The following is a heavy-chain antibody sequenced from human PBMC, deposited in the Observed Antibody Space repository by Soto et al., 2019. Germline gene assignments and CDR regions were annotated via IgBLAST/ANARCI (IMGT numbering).Heavy chain of an antibody. J-gene: IGHJ6*02. V-gene: IGHV1-69*02. CDR3: ASELVATAGRQYDYGMDV. CDR1: GGTFSSYT. CDR2: IIPILGIA. D-gene: IGHD5-12*01. Sequence: QVQLVQSGAEVKKPGSSVKVSCKASGGTFSSYTISWVRQAPGQGLEWMGSIIPILGIANYAQKFQGRVTITADKSTSTAYMELSSLRGEDTAVNYCASELVATAGRQYDYGMDVWGQGTTVTVSS.